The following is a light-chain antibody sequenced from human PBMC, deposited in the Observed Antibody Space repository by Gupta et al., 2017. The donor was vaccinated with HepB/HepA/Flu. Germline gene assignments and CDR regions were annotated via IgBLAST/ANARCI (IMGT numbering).Light chain of an antibody. CDR2: GAS. V-gene: IGKV3-15*01. J-gene: IGKJ1*01. Sequence: EIVMTQSPATLSVSPGERATLSCRAMQSVSSNSAWYQQKPSQAPRLLIYGASTRAKGIRARFSGSGCGTEINLTISSRQSEDFEVYYCQQENVWPPEGTFGQGTKVEIK. CDR1: QSVSSN. CDR3: QQENVWPPEGT.